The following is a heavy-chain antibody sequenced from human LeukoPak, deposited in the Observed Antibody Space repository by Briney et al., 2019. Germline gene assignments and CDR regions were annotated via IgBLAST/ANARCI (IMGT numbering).Heavy chain of an antibody. V-gene: IGHV3-21*01. CDR3: ARDPSASIIAAAGSFDP. Sequence: PGGSLRLSCAASGFTFSSYSMNWVRQAPGKGLEWVSSISSSSSYIYYADSVKGRFTISRDNAKNSLYLQMNSLRAEDTAVYYCARDPSASIIAAAGSFDPWGQGTLVTVSS. CDR2: ISSSSSYI. J-gene: IGHJ5*02. D-gene: IGHD6-13*01. CDR1: GFTFSSYS.